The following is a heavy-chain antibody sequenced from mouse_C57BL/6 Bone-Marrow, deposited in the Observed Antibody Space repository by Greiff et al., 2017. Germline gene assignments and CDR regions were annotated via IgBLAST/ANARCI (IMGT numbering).Heavy chain of an antibody. D-gene: IGHD1-1*01. Sequence: QVQLQQPGAELVKPGASVKMSCKASGYTFTSYWITWVKQRPGQGLEWIGDIYPGNGSTNYNEKFKSKATVTVDTSSSTAYMQLSSLTSEDSAVXYCARYTVVGPDFDVWGTGTTVTVSS. CDR2: IYPGNGST. V-gene: IGHV1-55*01. CDR1: GYTFTSYW. J-gene: IGHJ1*03. CDR3: ARYTVVGPDFDV.